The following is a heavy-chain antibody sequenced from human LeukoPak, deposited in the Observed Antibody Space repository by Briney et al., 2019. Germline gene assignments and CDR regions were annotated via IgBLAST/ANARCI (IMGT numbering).Heavy chain of an antibody. CDR1: GFAFSSSW. CDR3: SPIFYAPDY. V-gene: IGHV3-74*01. D-gene: IGHD5/OR15-5a*01. CDR2: INEYGTGT. Sequence: GGSLRLSCAASGFAFSSSWMHWVRQAPGRGLVWVSRINEYGTGTSYADSVKGRFTISRDNAKNTLYLQMNSLRVEDTAVYYCSPIFYAPDYWGQGTQVTVSS. J-gene: IGHJ4*02.